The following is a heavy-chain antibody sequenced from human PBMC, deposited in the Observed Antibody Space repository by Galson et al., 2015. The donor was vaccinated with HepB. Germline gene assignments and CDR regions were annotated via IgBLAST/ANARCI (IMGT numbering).Heavy chain of an antibody. CDR1: GFSFGDYD. CDR3: TKWATRGQSKFEY. D-gene: IGHD1-26*01. J-gene: IGHJ4*02. CDR2: IRKKADGGTT. Sequence: SLRLSCAGSGFSFGDYDLSWVRQAPGKGLEWLASIRKKADGGTTEYAASVKDRFSISRDDSKSIAYLQMNSPKTEDTAVYYCTKWATRGQSKFEYWGQGTLVTVSS. V-gene: IGHV3-49*04.